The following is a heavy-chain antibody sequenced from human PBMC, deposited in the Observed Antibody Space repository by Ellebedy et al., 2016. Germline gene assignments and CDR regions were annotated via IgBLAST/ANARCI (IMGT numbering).Heavy chain of an antibody. CDR1: GYSISSGYY. J-gene: IGHJ3*02. Sequence: SETLSLTXTVSGYSISSGYYWGWIRQPPGKGLEWIGSIYHSGSTYYNPSLKSRVTISVDTSKNQFSLKLSSVTAADTAVYYRARDLGAFDIWGQGTMVTVSS. V-gene: IGHV4-38-2*02. CDR2: IYHSGST. CDR3: ARDLGAFDI.